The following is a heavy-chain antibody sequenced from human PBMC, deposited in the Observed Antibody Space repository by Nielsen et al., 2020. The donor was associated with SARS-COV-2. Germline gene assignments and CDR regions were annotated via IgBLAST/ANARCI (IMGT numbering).Heavy chain of an antibody. J-gene: IGHJ6*02. CDR1: GFTFDDYA. CDR2: ISGDGDNT. D-gene: IGHD3-10*01. Sequence: GGSLRLSCIASGFTFDDYAMHWVRQAPGKGLEWVSLISGDGDNTYYADSVKGRFTISRDNAKNSLYLQMNSLRAEDTAVYYCARGMVRGSVSGMDVWGQGTTVTVSS. CDR3: ARGMVRGSVSGMDV. V-gene: IGHV3-43*02.